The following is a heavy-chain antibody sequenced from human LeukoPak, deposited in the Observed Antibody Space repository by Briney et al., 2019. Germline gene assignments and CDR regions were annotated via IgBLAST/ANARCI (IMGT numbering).Heavy chain of an antibody. CDR1: GLPISDFA. CDR2: ISCGGFCT. Sequence: GGSLRLSCVASGLPISDFAMHWVRQAPGKGLEWVSLISCGGFCTFYADSVKGRFSISRDNSKNSLSLEMNCLRTEDTVMYFCARESGKFDYWGEGALVAVSS. J-gene: IGHJ4*02. V-gene: IGHV3-43*02. CDR3: ARESGKFDY.